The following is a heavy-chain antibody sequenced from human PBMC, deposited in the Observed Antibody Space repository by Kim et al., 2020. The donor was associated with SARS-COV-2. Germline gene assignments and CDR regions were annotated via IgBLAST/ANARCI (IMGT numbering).Heavy chain of an antibody. CDR2: IYYDGST. Sequence: SETLSLTCTVSGDSVSNPSYFWSWIRQSPGKGLEWIGYIYYDGSTNYDSSLKSRISISVDTSKNQFSLRLTSVTAADTAVHYCARTSHPTSVQWPYCDYWGQGTRVTVSS. V-gene: IGHV4-61*01. CDR3: ARTSHPTSVQWPYCDY. CDR1: GDSVSNPSYF. D-gene: IGHD6-19*01. J-gene: IGHJ4*02.